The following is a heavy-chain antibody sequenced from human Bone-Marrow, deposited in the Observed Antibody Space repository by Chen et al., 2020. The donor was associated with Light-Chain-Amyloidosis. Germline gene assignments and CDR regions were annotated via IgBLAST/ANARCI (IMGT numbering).Heavy chain of an antibody. J-gene: IGHJ4*02. V-gene: IGHV5-51*01. CDR1: GYTSPNYW. D-gene: IGHD5-12*01. Sequence: EVQLEQSGPEVKKPGESLKISCKGSGYTSPNYWIGWGRQMPGEGLEWMGVIYPGDSDARYSPCFGGQVTISADKSITTAYLQWRSLKASDAAMYYCARRRDGYNFDYWGQGTLVTVSS. CDR3: ARRRDGYNFDY. CDR2: IYPGDSDA.